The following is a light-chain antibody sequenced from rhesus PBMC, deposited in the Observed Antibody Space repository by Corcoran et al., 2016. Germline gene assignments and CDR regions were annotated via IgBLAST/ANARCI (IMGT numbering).Light chain of an antibody. CDR2: EDS. CDR3: SSYASSSTFI. Sequence: QAATTQSPSVSGYPGQSVTISSTGTSSEIGGYHRVSWYQQHPGKAPKLMIYEDSKRPSGVSDRFSGSKSGNTASLTISGLQAEDEADYYCSSYASSSTFIFGAGTRLTVL. CDR1: SSEIGGYHR. J-gene: IGLJ1*01. V-gene: IGLV2-13*03.